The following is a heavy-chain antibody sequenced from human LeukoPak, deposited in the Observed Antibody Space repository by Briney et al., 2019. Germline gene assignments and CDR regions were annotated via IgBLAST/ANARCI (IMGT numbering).Heavy chain of an antibody. CDR1: GGSISSYY. D-gene: IGHD2-15*01. CDR2: IYYSGST. J-gene: IGHJ1*01. V-gene: IGHV4-59*08. Sequence: SETLSLTCTVSGGSISSYYWSWIRQPPGKGLEWIGYIYYSGSTNYNPSFKRRVTISVETSKNQFSLKLTSVTAADTAVYYCARVGYCSGGSCYSYVEYFQHWGQGTLVTVSS. CDR3: ARVGYCSGGSCYSYVEYFQH.